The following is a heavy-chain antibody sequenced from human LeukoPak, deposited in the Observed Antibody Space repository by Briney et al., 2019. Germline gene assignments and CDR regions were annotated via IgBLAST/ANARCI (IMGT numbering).Heavy chain of an antibody. V-gene: IGHV3-23*01. CDR2: ISGSGGST. Sequence: GGSLRLSCAASGFTFSDFTMKWVRQAPGKGLEWVSAISGSGGSTYYADSVKGRFTISRGNSKNTLYLQTNSLRAEDTAVYYCAKDYYDSSGYYPYFDYWGQGTLVTVSS. J-gene: IGHJ4*02. CDR3: AKDYYDSSGYYPYFDY. CDR1: GFTFSDFT. D-gene: IGHD3-22*01.